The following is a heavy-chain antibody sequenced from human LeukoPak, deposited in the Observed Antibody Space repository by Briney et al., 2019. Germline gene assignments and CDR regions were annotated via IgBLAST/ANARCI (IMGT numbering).Heavy chain of an antibody. D-gene: IGHD1-1*01. CDR2: ISSSSSYI. CDR1: GFTLSNYW. Sequence: GGSLRLSCSASGFTLSNYWMHWVRQAPEKGLEWVSSISSSSSYIYYADSVKGRFTISRDNAKNSLYLQMNSLRAEDTAVYYCASAETGTTPKPNWFDPWGQGTLVTVSS. J-gene: IGHJ5*02. CDR3: ASAETGTTPKPNWFDP. V-gene: IGHV3-21*01.